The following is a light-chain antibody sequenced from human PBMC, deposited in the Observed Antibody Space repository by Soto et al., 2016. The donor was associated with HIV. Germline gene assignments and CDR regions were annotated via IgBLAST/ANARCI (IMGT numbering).Light chain of an antibody. J-gene: IGLJ1*01. V-gene: IGLV3-21*03. CDR2: DDS. CDR3: QVWDRRSDHYV. CDR1: DIGSKS. Sequence: SYMLTQPPSVSVAPGKMARITCGGDDIGSKSVHWYQQKPGQAPVLVVYDDSDRPSVIPERFSGSNSGNTATLTISRVEAGDEADYYCQVWDRRSDHYVFGSGTKVDRP.